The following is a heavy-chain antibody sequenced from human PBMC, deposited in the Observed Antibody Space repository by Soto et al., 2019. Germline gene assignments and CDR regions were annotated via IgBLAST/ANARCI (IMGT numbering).Heavy chain of an antibody. D-gene: IGHD3-3*01. CDR2: IWYDGSNK. CDR1: GFTFSSYG. V-gene: IGHV3-33*01. J-gene: IGHJ5*02. CDR3: AREYRNYDFWSGYRP. Sequence: GSLRLSCAASGFTFSSYGMHWVRQAPGKGLEWVAAIWYDGSNKYYADSVKGRFTISRDNSKNTLYLQMNSLRAEDTAVYYCAREYRNYDFWSGYRPWGQGTLVTVSS.